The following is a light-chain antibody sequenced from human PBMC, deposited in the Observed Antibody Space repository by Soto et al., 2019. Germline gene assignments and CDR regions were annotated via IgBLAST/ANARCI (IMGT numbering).Light chain of an antibody. CDR1: SSDIGGYNR. V-gene: IGLV2-14*01. CDR3: TSWTSDTTWV. Sequence: QSALTQPVSVSGSPGQSITISCTGTSSDIGGYNRVSWYQHHPGKAPKLIIYEVTNGPSGVSNRFSGSKSGYTASLTISGLQAEDEADYYCTSWTSDTTWVFGGGTKLTVL. CDR2: EVT. J-gene: IGLJ3*02.